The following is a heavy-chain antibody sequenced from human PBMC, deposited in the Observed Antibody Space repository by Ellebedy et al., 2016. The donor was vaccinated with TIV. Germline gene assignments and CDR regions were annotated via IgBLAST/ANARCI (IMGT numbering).Heavy chain of an antibody. J-gene: IGHJ3*01. V-gene: IGHV3-48*02. Sequence: GESLKISCEASGFTFGSHIMNWVRQAPGRGLEWISNISPYSSTIHYKDSVKGRFTISRDNAKNSLYLQMSDLRDDDTAVYYCSSLVGVTRQDSFDVWGQGTNVIVSS. CDR1: GFTFGSHI. CDR2: ISPYSSTI. D-gene: IGHD1-26*01. CDR3: SSLVGVTRQDSFDV.